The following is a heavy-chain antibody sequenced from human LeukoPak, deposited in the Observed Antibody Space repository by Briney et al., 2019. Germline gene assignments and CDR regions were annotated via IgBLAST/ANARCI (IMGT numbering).Heavy chain of an antibody. CDR1: GFSFTTYW. Sequence: GESLRLSCAASGFSFTTYWMGWVRQAPGKGLEWVANIKQDGNEKYYVDSVKGRFTISRDNAKNSLYLQMNSLRAEDTALYYCARDRTTGNTGSNWFDPWGQGTLVTVSS. J-gene: IGHJ5*02. CDR2: IKQDGNEK. CDR3: ARDRTTGNTGSNWFDP. V-gene: IGHV3-7*03. D-gene: IGHD1-1*01.